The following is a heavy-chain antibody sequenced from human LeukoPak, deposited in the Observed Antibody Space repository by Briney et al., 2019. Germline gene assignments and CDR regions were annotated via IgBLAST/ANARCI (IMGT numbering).Heavy chain of an antibody. CDR2: IYTSGST. J-gene: IGHJ6*03. CDR1: GNSISSGDNY. D-gene: IGHD5-18*01. V-gene: IGHV4-61*02. Sequence: PSQTLSLTCTVSGNSISSGDNYWSWIRQPAGKGLEWIGRIYTSGSTNYNPSLKSRVTISGDTSKNQFSLRLSSVTAADTAVYYCARVGGYSYGYFHYYMDVWGKGTTVTVSS. CDR3: ARVGGYSYGYFHYYMDV.